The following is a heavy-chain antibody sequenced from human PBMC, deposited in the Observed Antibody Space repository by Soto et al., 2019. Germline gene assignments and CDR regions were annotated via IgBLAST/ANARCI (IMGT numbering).Heavy chain of an antibody. Sequence: SVKVSCKASGGTFSSYAIIWVRQAPGQGLEWMGGIIPIFGTANYAQKFQGRVTITADESTSTAYMELSSLRSEDTAVYYCARASAIVGATTRIYYFDYWGQGTLVTVSS. CDR1: GGTFSSYA. D-gene: IGHD1-26*01. CDR2: IIPIFGTA. J-gene: IGHJ4*02. CDR3: ARASAIVGATTRIYYFDY. V-gene: IGHV1-69*13.